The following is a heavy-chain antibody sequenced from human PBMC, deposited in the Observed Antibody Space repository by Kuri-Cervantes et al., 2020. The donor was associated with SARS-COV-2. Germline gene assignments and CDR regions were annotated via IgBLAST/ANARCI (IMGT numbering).Heavy chain of an antibody. J-gene: IGHJ4*02. D-gene: IGHD6-19*01. CDR3: ASDRSAWSFDY. Sequence: SVKVSCKASGVTFTRDTINWVRQAPGQGLEWMGRIIPDLDVTNYARKFQGRVTITADKSTNTAYMDLNSLTSEHTAVYYCASDRSAWSFDYWGQGTLVTVSS. CDR1: GVTFTRDT. V-gene: IGHV1-69*02. CDR2: IIPDLDVT.